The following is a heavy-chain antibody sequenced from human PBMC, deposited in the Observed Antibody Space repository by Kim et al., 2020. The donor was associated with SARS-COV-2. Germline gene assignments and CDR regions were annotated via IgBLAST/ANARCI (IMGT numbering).Heavy chain of an antibody. V-gene: IGHV4-31*03. D-gene: IGHD3-16*02. CDR2: IYYSGST. J-gene: IGHJ4*02. CDR1: GGSISSGGYY. Sequence: SETLSLTCTVSGGSISSGGYYWSWIRQHPGKGLEWIGYIYYSGSTYYNPSLKSRVTISVDTSKNQFSLKLSSVTAADTAVYYCARGSTFGGVIVLYFDYWGQGTLVTVSS. CDR3: ARGSTFGGVIVLYFDY.